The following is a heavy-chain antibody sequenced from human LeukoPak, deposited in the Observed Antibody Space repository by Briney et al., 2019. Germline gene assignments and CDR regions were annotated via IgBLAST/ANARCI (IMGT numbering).Heavy chain of an antibody. J-gene: IGHJ5*02. D-gene: IGHD6-13*01. CDR3: ARGRLIAAAGTNWFDP. V-gene: IGHV3-30*02. CDR1: GFTFSSYG. CDR2: IRYDGSNK. Sequence: GGSLRLSCAASGFTFSSYGMHWVRQAPGKGLEWVAFIRYDGSNKYYADSVKGRFTISRDNAKNSLYLQMNSLRAEDTAVYYCARGRLIAAAGTNWFDPWGQGTLVTVSS.